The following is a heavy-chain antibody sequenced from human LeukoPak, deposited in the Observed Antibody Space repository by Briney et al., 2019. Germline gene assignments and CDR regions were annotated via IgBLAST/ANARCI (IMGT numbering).Heavy chain of an antibody. D-gene: IGHD3-22*01. CDR2: ISGRHNNI. Sequence: PGGSLRLSCAISGFSFITYFMDWVRQATGKGLGWVSSISGRHNNIAYADSVKGRFTISRDRARNLLYLQMNIRRAEETAVYYCAREVDVSGASGDHYYALNDSWGQGTLVALPS. CDR3: AREVDVSGASGDHYYALNDS. V-gene: IGHV3-21*01. CDR1: GFSFITYF. J-gene: IGHJ5*01.